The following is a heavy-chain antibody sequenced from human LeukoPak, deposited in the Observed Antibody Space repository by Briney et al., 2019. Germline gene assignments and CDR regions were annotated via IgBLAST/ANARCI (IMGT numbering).Heavy chain of an antibody. CDR3: SREEGMGVDY. CDR2: MNWNSGGT. V-gene: IGHV3-20*04. J-gene: IGHJ4*02. D-gene: IGHD1-26*01. CDR1: GFTFAAYG. Sequence: RGSLRLSCAASGFTFAAYGMSWVRQAPGHGLKWWSGMNWNSGGTGYADSVKARFTISSDKAKNSLYLQMSIPISEDPALYYCSREEGMGVDYWGQGTLVTVSS.